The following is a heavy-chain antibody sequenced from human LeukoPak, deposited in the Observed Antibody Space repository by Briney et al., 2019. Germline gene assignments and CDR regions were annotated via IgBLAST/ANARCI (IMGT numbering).Heavy chain of an antibody. J-gene: IGHJ4*02. V-gene: IGHV4-31*03. CDR3: ARDYGGNLAY. CDR1: GVSISSGGYY. D-gene: IGHD4-23*01. Sequence: IPSETLSLTCTVSGVSISSGGYYWSWIRQHPGKGLEWIGYIYYSGSTYYNPSLKSRVTISVDTSKNQFSLKLSSVTAADTAVYYCARDYGGNLAYWGQGTLVTVSS. CDR2: IYYSGST.